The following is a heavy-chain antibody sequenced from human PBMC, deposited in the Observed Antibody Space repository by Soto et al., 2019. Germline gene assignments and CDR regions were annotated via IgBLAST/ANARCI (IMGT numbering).Heavy chain of an antibody. J-gene: IGHJ6*02. CDR3: ARGAKHIYGMAV. Sequence: GGSLRLSCAASGFAFSTYWMHWVRQAPGKGLLWVSRIKFDGSSTYYADPVKGRFTISRDDAKNTLYLQMNGLRVDDTAVYYCARGAKHIYGMAVWGQGTSVTVSS. CDR1: GFAFSTYW. CDR2: IKFDGSST. V-gene: IGHV3-74*01.